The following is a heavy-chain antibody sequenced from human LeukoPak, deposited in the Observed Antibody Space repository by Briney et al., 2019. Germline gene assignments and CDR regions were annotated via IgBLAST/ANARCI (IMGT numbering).Heavy chain of an antibody. CDR1: GDSISSYY. CDR2: IYNSGST. D-gene: IGHD3-10*01. CDR3: ARGGYYYSSGNDY. Sequence: SETLSLTCTVSGDSISSYYWSWIRQPPGKGLEWIGYIYNSGSTNYNPALKSRVTISIDASKNQFSLKLNSVTAADTAVYYCARGGYYYSSGNDYWGQGTLVTVSS. J-gene: IGHJ4*02. V-gene: IGHV4-59*08.